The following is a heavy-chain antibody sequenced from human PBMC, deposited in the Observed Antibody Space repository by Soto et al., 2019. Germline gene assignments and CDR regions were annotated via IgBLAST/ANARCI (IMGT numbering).Heavy chain of an antibody. CDR1: GGSFSGYY. CDR2: IDHSGST. V-gene: IGHV4-34*01. CDR3: ARDLGLRSAGDLYYYYMDV. Sequence: PSETLSLTCAVYGGSFSGYYWNWIRQPPGKGLEWIGEIDHSGSTKYNPSHKSRVTISVDTSKNQYSLKVSSVTAADTAVYYCARDLGLRSAGDLYYYYMDVWGKGTTVTVSS. J-gene: IGHJ6*03. D-gene: IGHD5-12*01.